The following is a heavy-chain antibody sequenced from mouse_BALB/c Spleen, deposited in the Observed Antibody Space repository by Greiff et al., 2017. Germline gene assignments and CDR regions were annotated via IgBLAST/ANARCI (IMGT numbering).Heavy chain of an antibody. CDR2: INSNGGST. CDR3: ARERYDNAMDD. V-gene: IGHV5-6-3*01. J-gene: IGHJ4*01. Sequence: EVKLVESGGGLVQPGGSLKLSCAASGFTFSSYGMSWVRQTPDKRLELVATINSNGGSTYYPDSVKGRFTISRDNAKNTLYLQMSSLKSEDTAMYYCARERYDNAMDDWGQGTSVTVSS. CDR1: GFTFSSYG. D-gene: IGHD2-14*01.